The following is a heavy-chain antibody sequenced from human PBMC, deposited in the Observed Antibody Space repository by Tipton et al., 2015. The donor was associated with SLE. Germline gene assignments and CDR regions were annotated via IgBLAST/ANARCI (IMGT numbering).Heavy chain of an antibody. D-gene: IGHD4-11*01. CDR3: AKDNGPTGVDY. J-gene: IGHJ4*02. CDR1: GFTFSSYS. V-gene: IGHV3-21*04. CDR2: ISSSSSYI. Sequence: GSLRLSCAASGFTFSSYSMNWVRQAPGKGLEWVSSISSSSSYIYYADSVKGRFTISRDNSKNTLYLQMNSLRAEDTAVYYCAKDNGPTGVDYWGQGTLVTVSS.